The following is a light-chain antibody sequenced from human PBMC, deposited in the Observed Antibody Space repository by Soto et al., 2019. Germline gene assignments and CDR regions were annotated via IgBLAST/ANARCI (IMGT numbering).Light chain of an antibody. CDR1: QSVSSSY. J-gene: IGKJ3*01. Sequence: EIVLTQSPGTLSLSPGERATLSCRASQSVSSSYLAWYQQNPGQAPRLLIYGASSRATGIPDRFSGSGSGPDFTLTISRLEPEDFAVYYCQQYGSSPRFTFGPGTKVDIK. CDR3: QQYGSSPRFT. V-gene: IGKV3-20*01. CDR2: GAS.